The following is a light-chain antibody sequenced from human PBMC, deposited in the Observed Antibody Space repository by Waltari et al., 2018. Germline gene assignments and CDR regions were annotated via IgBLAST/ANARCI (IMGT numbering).Light chain of an antibody. Sequence: EIVLTQSPDFQSVTPKENVTITCRASKSITNSLHWYQQKAEQSPKLLMKYASQPLSGVPSRFSGSGSGTDFTLTINSLEAEDAATYYCQQSSSFPLTFGGGTKVEIK. CDR1: KSITNS. V-gene: IGKV6-21*01. J-gene: IGKJ4*01. CDR2: YAS. CDR3: QQSSSFPLT.